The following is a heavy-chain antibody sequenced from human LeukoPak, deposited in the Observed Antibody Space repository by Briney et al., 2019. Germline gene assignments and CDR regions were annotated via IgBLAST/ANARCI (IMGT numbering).Heavy chain of an antibody. CDR2: LAYDGNNE. J-gene: IGHJ4*02. V-gene: IGHV3-30-3*01. CDR3: ASPPSSETTSWEHNN. CDR1: GFTFSTNT. Sequence: GRSLRLSSAASGFTFSTNTMHWVRQAPGTGLEWVSLLAYDGNNEYYADSVKGRFTISRDNSMNTLNLQMNSLICEDTAMYYCASPPSSETTSWEHNNWGQGTLVTVAS. D-gene: IGHD1-26*01.